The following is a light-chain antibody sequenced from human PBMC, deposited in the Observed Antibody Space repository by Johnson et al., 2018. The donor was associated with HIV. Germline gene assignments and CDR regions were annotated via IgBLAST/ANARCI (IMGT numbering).Light chain of an antibody. J-gene: IGLJ1*01. V-gene: IGLV1-51*02. Sequence: QFVLTQPPSASAASGQYVTISCSGSSCNIRNTFVSWYQHPPGSAPTLLIYENYQPPSGLPDRFCSSKSGTSAPLELTGLQPGVAPAYYCQSWDRSLSVGSYVCDVCGTVTKVTVL. CDR3: QSWDRSLSVGSYVCDV. CDR1: SCNIRNTF. CDR2: ENY.